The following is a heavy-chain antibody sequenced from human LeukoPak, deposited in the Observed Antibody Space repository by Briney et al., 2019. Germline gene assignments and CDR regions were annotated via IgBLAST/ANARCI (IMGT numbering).Heavy chain of an antibody. CDR1: GYSFTSYG. CDR3: ARLPYYYGSGNDWFDP. D-gene: IGHD3-10*01. Sequence: GESLKISCKGSGYSFTSYGIGWVRQMPGKGLEWMGILYPGDSDTRYSPSFQGQVTISADKSISTAYLQWSSLKASDTAMYYCARLPYYYGSGNDWFDPWGQGTLVTVSS. J-gene: IGHJ5*02. CDR2: LYPGDSDT. V-gene: IGHV5-51*01.